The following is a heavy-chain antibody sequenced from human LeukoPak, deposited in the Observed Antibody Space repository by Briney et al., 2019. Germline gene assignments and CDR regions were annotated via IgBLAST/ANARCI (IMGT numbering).Heavy chain of an antibody. V-gene: IGHV3-9*01. CDR2: ISWNSGSI. D-gene: IGHD6-13*01. CDR1: GGSISSYY. CDR3: AKDKVPIAAAGTDAFDI. Sequence: LSLTCTVSGGSISSYYWSWVRQAPGKGLEWVSGISWNSGSIGYADSVKGRFTISRDNAKNSLYLQMNSLRAEDTALYYCAKDKVPIAAAGTDAFDIWGQGTMVTVSS. J-gene: IGHJ3*02.